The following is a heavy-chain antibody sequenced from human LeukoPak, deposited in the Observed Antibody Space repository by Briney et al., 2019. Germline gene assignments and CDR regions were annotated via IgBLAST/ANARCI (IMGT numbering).Heavy chain of an antibody. Sequence: ASVKVSCKASGYTFTSYDINWVRQATGQGLEWMGWMNPNSGNTGYAQKFQGRVTMTRNTSISTAYMELSSLRSEDTAVYYCARGLEEQWLGRLYYYYYYYMDVWGKGTTVTISS. CDR2: MNPNSGNT. CDR1: GYTFTSYD. D-gene: IGHD6-19*01. CDR3: ARGLEEQWLGRLYYYYYYYMDV. V-gene: IGHV1-8*01. J-gene: IGHJ6*03.